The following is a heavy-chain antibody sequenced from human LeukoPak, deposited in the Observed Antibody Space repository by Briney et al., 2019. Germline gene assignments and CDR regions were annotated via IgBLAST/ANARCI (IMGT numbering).Heavy chain of an antibody. CDR2: IKSKTDGGTT. CDR1: GFTFSKYC. CDR3: TASSTSCYIC. Sequence: GGSLRLPCAASGFTFSKYCMSWARQAPGRGLEWVGRIKSKTDGGTTDYAAPVKGRFTISRDDSKNTLYLQMNSLKTEDTAVYYCTASSTSCYICWGQGTLVTVSS. D-gene: IGHD2-2*02. J-gene: IGHJ4*02. V-gene: IGHV3-15*01.